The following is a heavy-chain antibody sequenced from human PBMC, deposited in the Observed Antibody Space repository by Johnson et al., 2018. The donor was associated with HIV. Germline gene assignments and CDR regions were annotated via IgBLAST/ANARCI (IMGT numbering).Heavy chain of an antibody. CDR2: IWYDGSNK. J-gene: IGHJ3*02. Sequence: VQLVESGGGVVQPGKSLRLSCAASGFTFSSYGMHWVRQAARKGLEWVALIWYDGSNKYYADSVKGRFTISRDNSKNTLYLQMNSLRGEDTAVYYCAKDSMGFNWNQFEAFDMWGQGTMVTVSS. CDR1: GFTFSSYG. CDR3: AKDSMGFNWNQFEAFDM. V-gene: IGHV3-33*06. D-gene: IGHD1-20*01.